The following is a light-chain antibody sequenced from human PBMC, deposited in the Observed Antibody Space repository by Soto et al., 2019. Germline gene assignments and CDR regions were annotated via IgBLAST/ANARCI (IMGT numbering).Light chain of an antibody. CDR2: AAS. CDR3: QQSLGIPYT. V-gene: IGKV1-39*01. J-gene: IGKJ2*01. Sequence: DIQMTQSPSALSASVGXRVTITCRASQTISTYLNWYQQKPGKAPKLLIYAASTLQSGVPSRFSGSGSGTDFTLTISSLQPEDFATYYCQQSLGIPYTFGQGTRLEIK. CDR1: QTISTY.